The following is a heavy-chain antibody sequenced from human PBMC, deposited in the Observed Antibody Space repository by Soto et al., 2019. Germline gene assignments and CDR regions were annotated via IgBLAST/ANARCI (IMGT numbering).Heavy chain of an antibody. D-gene: IGHD1-1*01. CDR1: GFTFDDYA. CDR2: ISWNSGSI. V-gene: IGHV3-9*01. J-gene: IGHJ6*03. CDR3: AKDGTTGAYYYYMDV. Sequence: GGSLRLSCAASGFTFDDYAMHWVRQAPGKGLEWVSGISWNSGSIGYADSVKGRFTISRDNAKNSLYLQMNSLRAEDTALYYCAKDGTTGAYYYYMDVWGKGTTVTASS.